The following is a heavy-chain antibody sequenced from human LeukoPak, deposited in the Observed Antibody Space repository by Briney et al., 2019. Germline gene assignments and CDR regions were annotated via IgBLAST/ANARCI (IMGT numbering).Heavy chain of an antibody. J-gene: IGHJ6*02. CDR2: IYSGGST. Sequence: GGSLRLSCAASGFTVSSNYMSWVRQAPGKGLEWVSVIYSGGSTYYADSVKGRFTISRDNSKNTLYLQMNSLRAEDTAVYYCARDRGYDFWSGSYGMDVWGQGTTVTVSS. V-gene: IGHV3-53*01. D-gene: IGHD3-3*01. CDR3: ARDRGYDFWSGSYGMDV. CDR1: GFTVSSNY.